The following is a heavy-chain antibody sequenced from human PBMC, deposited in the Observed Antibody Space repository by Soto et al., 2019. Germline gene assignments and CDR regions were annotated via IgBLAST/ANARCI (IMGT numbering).Heavy chain of an antibody. Sequence: QVQLQQWGAGLLKPSETLSLTCAVYGGSFSGYYWSWIRQPPGKGLEWIGEINHSGSTNYNPSLKSRVTISVDTSKNQFSLKLSSVTAADTAVYYCARGSGIVVVPAARSFDYWGQGTLVTVSS. CDR2: INHSGST. CDR3: ARGSGIVVVPAARSFDY. CDR1: GGSFSGYY. J-gene: IGHJ4*02. V-gene: IGHV4-34*01. D-gene: IGHD2-2*01.